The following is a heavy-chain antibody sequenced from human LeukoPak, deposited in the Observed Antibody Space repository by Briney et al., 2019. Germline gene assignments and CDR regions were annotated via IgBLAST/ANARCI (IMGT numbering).Heavy chain of an antibody. CDR2: IYHSGST. D-gene: IGHD6-13*01. Sequence: SETLSLTCTVSGYSISSGYYWGWIRQPPGKGLEWIGSIYHSGSTYYNPSLKSRVTISVDTSKNQFSLKLSSVTAADTAVYYCASTKEAAGDAFDIWGQGTMVTVSS. V-gene: IGHV4-38-2*02. J-gene: IGHJ3*02. CDR3: ASTKEAAGDAFDI. CDR1: GYSISSGYY.